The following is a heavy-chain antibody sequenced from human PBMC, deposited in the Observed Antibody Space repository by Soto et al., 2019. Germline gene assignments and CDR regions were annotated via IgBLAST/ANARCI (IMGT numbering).Heavy chain of an antibody. J-gene: IGHJ4*02. D-gene: IGHD3-3*01. CDR3: ASFPDPPPVLVN. CDR2: IVPILGVA. Sequence: GASVKVSCKTCGDTFNSNAISWVRQAPGQGLEWMGRIVPILGVADYAQKFQGRVTLTADKSTSTVYMELSSLRSEDTALYYCASFPDPPPVLVNWGQGPLVTVSS. CDR1: GDTFNSNA. V-gene: IGHV1-69*04.